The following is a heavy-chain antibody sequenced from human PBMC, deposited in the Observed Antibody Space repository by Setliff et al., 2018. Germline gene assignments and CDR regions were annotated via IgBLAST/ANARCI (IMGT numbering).Heavy chain of an antibody. Sequence: SETLSLTCGVSGISISSGHYWGWIRQPPGKGLGWIATIYHKGRTYYNPSLDSRVTISLDTSKNHFSLRLSSVTAADTAVYYCASPRRDDLNSPFDAFDIWGQGTKVIVS. CDR3: ASPRRDDLNSPFDAFDI. CDR1: GISISSGHY. CDR2: IYHKGRT. V-gene: IGHV4-38-2*01. J-gene: IGHJ3*02. D-gene: IGHD3-3*01.